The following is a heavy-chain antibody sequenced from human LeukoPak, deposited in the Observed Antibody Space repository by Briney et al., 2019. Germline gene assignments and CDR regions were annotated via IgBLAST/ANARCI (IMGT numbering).Heavy chain of an antibody. CDR3: ARLSSPNIAARPFDY. D-gene: IGHD6-6*01. V-gene: IGHV5-51*01. CDR2: IYPGDSDT. J-gene: IGHJ4*02. Sequence: GESLKISCKASGYSFTNHWIGWVRQMPGKGLEWMGIIYPGDSDTRYSPSFQGQVIISADKSINTAYLQWSSLKASDTAMYYCARLSSPNIAARPFDYWGQGTLVTVSS. CDR1: GYSFTNHW.